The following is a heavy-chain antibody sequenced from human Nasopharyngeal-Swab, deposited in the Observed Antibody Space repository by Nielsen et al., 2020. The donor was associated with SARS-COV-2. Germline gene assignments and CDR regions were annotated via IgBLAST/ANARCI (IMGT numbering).Heavy chain of an antibody. D-gene: IGHD5-18*01. Sequence: SVQVSCKASGGTFSSYAISWVRQAPGQGLEWMGGIIPIFGTANYAQKFQGRVQTTADESTSTAYMELSSLRSEDTAVYYCARGGGEELWSKNYYYYGMDVWGQGTTVTVSS. CDR2: IIPIFGTA. CDR3: ARGGGEELWSKNYYYYGMDV. CDR1: GGTFSSYA. J-gene: IGHJ6*02. V-gene: IGHV1-69*13.